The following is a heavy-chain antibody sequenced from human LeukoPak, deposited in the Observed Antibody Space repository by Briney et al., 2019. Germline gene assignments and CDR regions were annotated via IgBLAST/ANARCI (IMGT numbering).Heavy chain of an antibody. CDR3: ARFDSSGRVFDY. CDR1: GGSISSGGYS. V-gene: IGHV4-31*03. J-gene: IGHJ4*02. Sequence: SQTLSLTCTVSGGSISSGGYSWSWIRQHPGKGLEWIGYIYYSGSTYYNPSLKSRVTISVDTSKNQFSLKLSSVTAADTAVYYCARFDSSGRVFDYWGQGTLVTASS. D-gene: IGHD3-22*01. CDR2: IYYSGST.